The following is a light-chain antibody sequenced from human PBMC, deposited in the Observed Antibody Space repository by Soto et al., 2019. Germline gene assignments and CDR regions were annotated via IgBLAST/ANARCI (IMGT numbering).Light chain of an antibody. V-gene: IGKV3-11*01. CDR2: DAS. CDR3: QQRSKWPLSVT. Sequence: EIVLTQSPATLSLSPGERATLSCRASQSVTTNLAWYQQKPGQAPRLLIYDASNRATGIPARFSGSGSGTDLTLTISSLEPEDYALYYCQQRSKWPLSVTFGQGTRLEIK. CDR1: QSVTTN. J-gene: IGKJ5*01.